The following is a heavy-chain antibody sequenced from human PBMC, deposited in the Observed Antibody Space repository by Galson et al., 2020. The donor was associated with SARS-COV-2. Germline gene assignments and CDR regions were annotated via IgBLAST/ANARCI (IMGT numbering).Heavy chain of an antibody. CDR3: VRSRYFSWLPFDL. D-gene: IGHD3-9*01. J-gene: IGHJ4*02. CDR1: GFTVSSDY. Sequence: GGSLRLSCAASGFTVSSDYMAWARQVPGRGLEWVSTIHSGGATYYTESVRGRFTISRDNSKNTLYLQMNSLRTEDTAVYYCVRSRYFSWLPFDLWGQGTVVTVSS. CDR2: IHSGGAT. V-gene: IGHV3-66*02.